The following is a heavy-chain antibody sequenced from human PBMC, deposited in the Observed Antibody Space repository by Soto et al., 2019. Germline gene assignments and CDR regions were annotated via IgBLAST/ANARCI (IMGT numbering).Heavy chain of an antibody. D-gene: IGHD1-1*01. CDR1: GFTFSHYY. Sequence: RGSLRLSCAASGFTFSHYYMSWIRQAPGKGLEWVSYISSSGSTIYYADSVKGRFTISRDNAKNSLYLQMNSLRAEDTAVYYCVSLLGWTTKRPYYMDVWGKGTTVTVSS. J-gene: IGHJ6*03. CDR3: VSLLGWTTKRPYYMDV. V-gene: IGHV3-11*01. CDR2: ISSSGSTI.